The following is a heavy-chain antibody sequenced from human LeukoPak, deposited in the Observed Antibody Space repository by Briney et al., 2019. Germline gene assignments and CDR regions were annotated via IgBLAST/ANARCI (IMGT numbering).Heavy chain of an antibody. CDR3: ARAGGERLFDY. D-gene: IGHD1-26*01. J-gene: IGHJ4*02. V-gene: IGHV4-34*01. CDR1: GGSFSGYY. CDR2: INHSGKT. Sequence: SETLSLTCAVYGGSFSGYYWNYIRQPPGKGLEWIGEINHSGKTNYNPSLKSRVTMSIDTSKNQFSLKLSSVTAADTAVYYCARAGGERLFDYWGQGTLVTVSS.